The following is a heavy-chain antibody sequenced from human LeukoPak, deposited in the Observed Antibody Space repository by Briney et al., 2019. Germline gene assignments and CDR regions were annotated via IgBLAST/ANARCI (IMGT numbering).Heavy chain of an antibody. V-gene: IGHV2-70*11. D-gene: IGHD4-17*01. CDR3: ARISNGDYTNTPFDY. J-gene: IGHJ4*02. Sequence: SGPTLVNPTQTLTLTCTFSGFSLSTSGMCVSWIRQPPGKALEWLARIDWDDDKYYSTSLKTRLTISKDTSKNQVVLTMTNMDPVDTATYYCARISNGDYTNTPFDYWGQGTLVTVSS. CDR2: IDWDDDK. CDR1: GFSLSTSGMC.